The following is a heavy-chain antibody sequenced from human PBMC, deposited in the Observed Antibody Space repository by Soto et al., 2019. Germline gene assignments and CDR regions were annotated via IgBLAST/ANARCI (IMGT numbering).Heavy chain of an antibody. CDR2: INHSGST. CDR1: GGSFSGYY. J-gene: IGHJ6*03. CDR3: ARARLTRHTMVRGVIVYYYMDV. Sequence: PSETLSLTCAVYGGSFSGYYWSWIRQPPGKGLEWIGEINHSGSTNYNPSLKSRVTISVDTSKNQFSLKLSSVTAADTAVYYCARARLTRHTMVRGVIVYYYMDVWGKGTTVTASS. V-gene: IGHV4-34*01. D-gene: IGHD3-10*01.